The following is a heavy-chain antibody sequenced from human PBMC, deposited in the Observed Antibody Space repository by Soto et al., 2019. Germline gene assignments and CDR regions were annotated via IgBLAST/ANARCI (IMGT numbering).Heavy chain of an antibody. Sequence: QPPGKGLEWIGYIYYSGSTNYNPSLKSRVTISVDTSKNQFSLKLSSVTAADTAVYYCARRVGDDSSGYHDAVDIWGQGTMVTVSS. J-gene: IGHJ3*02. CDR3: ARRVGDDSSGYHDAVDI. D-gene: IGHD3-22*01. V-gene: IGHV4-59*01. CDR2: IYYSGST.